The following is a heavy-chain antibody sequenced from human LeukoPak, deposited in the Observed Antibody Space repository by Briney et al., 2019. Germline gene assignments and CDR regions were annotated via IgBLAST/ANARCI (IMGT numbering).Heavy chain of an antibody. CDR3: ARYDSSGYSFDY. D-gene: IGHD3-22*01. CDR2: IYYSGST. Sequence: SQTLSLTCTVSGGSISSGDYYWSWIRQPPGKGLEWIGYIYYSGSTYYNPSLKSRVTISVDTSKNQFSLKLSSVTAADTAEYYCARYDSSGYSFDYWGQGTLVTVSS. V-gene: IGHV4-30-4*01. J-gene: IGHJ4*02. CDR1: GGSISSGDYY.